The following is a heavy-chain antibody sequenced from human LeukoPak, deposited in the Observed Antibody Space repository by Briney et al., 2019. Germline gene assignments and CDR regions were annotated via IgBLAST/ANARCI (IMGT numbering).Heavy chain of an antibody. CDR1: GYTFTRYG. CDR3: ARDRNLFPTVRGGSYYFDY. Sequence: ASVKVSCKASGYTFTRYGISWVRQAPGQGLEWMGWINTYNGNTNYAQKLQGRVTMTTDTSTSTAYMELRSLRSDDTAVYYCARDRNLFPTVRGGSYYFDYWGQGTLVTVSS. J-gene: IGHJ4*02. V-gene: IGHV1-18*01. D-gene: IGHD3-10*01. CDR2: INTYNGNT.